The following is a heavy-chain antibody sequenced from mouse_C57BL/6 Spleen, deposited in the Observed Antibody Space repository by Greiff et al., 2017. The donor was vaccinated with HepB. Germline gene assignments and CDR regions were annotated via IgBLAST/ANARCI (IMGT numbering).Heavy chain of an antibody. CDR3: ASRGGYDSYYAIDY. V-gene: IGHV1-55*01. CDR1: GYTFTSYW. Sequence: VQLQQPGAELVKPGASVKMSCKASGYTFTSYWITWVKQRPGQGLEWIGDIYPGSGSTNYNEKFKSKATLTVDTSSSTAYMQLSSLTSEDSAVYYCASRGGYDSYYAIDYWGQGTSVTVSS. CDR2: IYPGSGST. D-gene: IGHD2-2*01. J-gene: IGHJ4*01.